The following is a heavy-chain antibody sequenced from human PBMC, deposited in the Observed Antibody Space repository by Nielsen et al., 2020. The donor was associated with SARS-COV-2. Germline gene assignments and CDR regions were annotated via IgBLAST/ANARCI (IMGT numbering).Heavy chain of an antibody. J-gene: IGHJ3*02. V-gene: IGHV4-30-2*01. CDR2: IYHSGRT. CDR3: ARGGRITFGGADDAFDI. Sequence: SETLSLTCAVSGGSISSGCYSWGWIRQPPWKGLEWIGYIYHSGRTYYNPSLKSRVTISVDRSKNQFSLKLSSVTAADTAVYYCARGGRITFGGADDAFDIWGQGTMVTVSS. CDR1: GGSISSGCYS. D-gene: IGHD3-16*01.